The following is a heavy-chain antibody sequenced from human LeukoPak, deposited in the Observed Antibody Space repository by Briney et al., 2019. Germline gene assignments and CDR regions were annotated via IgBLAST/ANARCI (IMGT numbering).Heavy chain of an antibody. D-gene: IGHD2-2*01. CDR2: ISSSSSYI. Sequence: GGSLRLSCAASGFTFSSYSMNWVRQAPGKGLEWVSSISSSSSYIYYADSVKGRFTISRDNAKNSLYLQMNSLRAEDTAVYYCARGAVVVPAASRADHWGQGTLVTVSS. CDR3: ARGAVVVPAASRADH. CDR1: GFTFSSYS. J-gene: IGHJ4*02. V-gene: IGHV3-21*01.